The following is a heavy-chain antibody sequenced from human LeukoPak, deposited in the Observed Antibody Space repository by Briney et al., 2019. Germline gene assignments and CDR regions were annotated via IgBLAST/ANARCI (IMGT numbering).Heavy chain of an antibody. J-gene: IGHJ4*02. Sequence: PGGSLRLSCAASGFTFSSYWMSWVRQAPGKGLEWVANIKQDGSEKYYVDSVKGRFTISRDNAKNSLYLQMNSLRAEDTALYYCAKDPFRARISTPDYWGQGTLVTVSS. D-gene: IGHD2-15*01. CDR2: IKQDGSEK. V-gene: IGHV3-7*03. CDR3: AKDPFRARISTPDY. CDR1: GFTFSSYW.